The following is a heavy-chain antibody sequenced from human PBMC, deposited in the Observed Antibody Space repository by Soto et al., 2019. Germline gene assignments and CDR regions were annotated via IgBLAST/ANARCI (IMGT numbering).Heavy chain of an antibody. CDR2: FDPEDGET. D-gene: IGHD3-10*01. CDR3: ATSWPLGDYGDY. Sequence: ASVKVSCKVSGYTLTELSMHWVRQAPGKGLEWMGGFDPEDGETIYAQKFQGRVTMTEDTSTDTAYMELSSLRSEDTAVYYCATSWPLGDYGDYWGQGTLVTVSS. CDR1: GYTLTELS. V-gene: IGHV1-24*01. J-gene: IGHJ4*02.